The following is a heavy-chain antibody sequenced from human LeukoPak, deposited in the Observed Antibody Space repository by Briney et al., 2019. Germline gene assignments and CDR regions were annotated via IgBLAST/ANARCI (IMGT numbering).Heavy chain of an antibody. D-gene: IGHD6-6*01. CDR3: AREESSSSGYYFDY. Sequence: GGSLRLSCAASGFTFSSYSMNWVRQAPGKGLEWVSSISSSSSYIYYADSVKGRFTISRDNAKNSLYLQMNSLRAEDTAVYYCAREESSSSGYYFDYWGQGTLVTVSS. J-gene: IGHJ4*02. CDR2: ISSSSSYI. V-gene: IGHV3-21*01. CDR1: GFTFSSYS.